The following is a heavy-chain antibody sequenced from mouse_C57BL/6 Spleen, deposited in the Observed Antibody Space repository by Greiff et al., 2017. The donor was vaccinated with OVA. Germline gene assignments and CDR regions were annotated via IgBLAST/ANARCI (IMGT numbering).Heavy chain of an antibody. CDR2: IRCKSNNYAT. Sequence: GGGLVQPKGSLKLSCAASGFSFNTYAMNWVRQAPGKGLEWVARIRCKSNNYATFYSDSVKDRFTISRDDSESMLYLQMNNLKTEDTAMYDCVRQDYGSSHWYFEVWGTGTTVTVSS. J-gene: IGHJ1*03. D-gene: IGHD1-1*01. CDR1: GFSFNTYA. CDR3: VRQDYGSSHWYFEV. V-gene: IGHV10-1*01.